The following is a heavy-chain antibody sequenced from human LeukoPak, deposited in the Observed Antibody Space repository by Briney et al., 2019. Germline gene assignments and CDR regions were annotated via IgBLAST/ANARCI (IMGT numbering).Heavy chain of an antibody. D-gene: IGHD3-22*01. CDR3: ARDTRAMYYYDSSGYYWEYYFDY. CDR2: IYYSGST. V-gene: IGHV4-59*06. Sequence: SETLSLTCTVSGGSISSYYWSWIRQHPGKGLEWIGYIYYSGSTYYNPSLKSRVTISVDTSKNQFSLKLSSVTAADTAVYYCARDTRAMYYYDSSGYYWEYYFDYWGQGTLVTVSS. CDR1: GGSISSYY. J-gene: IGHJ4*02.